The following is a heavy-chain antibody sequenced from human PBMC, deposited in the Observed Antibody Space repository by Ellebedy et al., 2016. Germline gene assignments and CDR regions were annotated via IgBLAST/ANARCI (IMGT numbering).Heavy chain of an antibody. D-gene: IGHD6-6*01. Sequence: SETLSLTXTVSGGSISSSSYYWGWIRQPPGKGLEWIGSIYYSGSTYYNPSLKSRVTISVDTSKNQFSLKLSSVTAADTAVYYCARHDIDEYSSSSSSGAFDIWGQGTMVTVSS. J-gene: IGHJ3*02. CDR2: IYYSGST. CDR1: GGSISSSSYY. CDR3: ARHDIDEYSSSSSSGAFDI. V-gene: IGHV4-39*01.